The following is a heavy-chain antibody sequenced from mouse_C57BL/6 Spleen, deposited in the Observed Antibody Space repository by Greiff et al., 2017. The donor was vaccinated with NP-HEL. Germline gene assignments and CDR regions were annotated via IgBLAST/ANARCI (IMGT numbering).Heavy chain of an antibody. CDR1: GYTFTDYY. D-gene: IGHD1-1*01. J-gene: IGHJ1*03. V-gene: IGHV1-26*01. CDR2: INPNNGGT. CDR3: AREDIYYYGYFDV. Sequence: EVQLQQSGPELVKPGASVKISCKASGYTFTDYYMNWVKQSHGKSLEWIGDINPNNGGTSYNQKFKGKATLTVDKSSSTAYMELRSLTSEDSAVYYCAREDIYYYGYFDVWGTGTTVTVSS.